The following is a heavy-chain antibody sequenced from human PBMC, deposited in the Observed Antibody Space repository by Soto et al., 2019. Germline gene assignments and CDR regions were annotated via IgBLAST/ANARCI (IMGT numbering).Heavy chain of an antibody. V-gene: IGHV4-34*01. J-gene: IGHJ6*02. CDR3: ASFRLRWGGWYGAPNRGMDV. Sequence: SETLSLTCAVYGGSFSGYYWSWIRQPPGKGLEWIGEINHSGSTNYNPSLKSRVTISVDTSKNQFSLKLSSVTAADTAVYYCASFRLRWGGWYGAPNRGMDVWGQGTTVTVSS. CDR1: GGSFSGYY. CDR2: INHSGST. D-gene: IGHD6-19*01.